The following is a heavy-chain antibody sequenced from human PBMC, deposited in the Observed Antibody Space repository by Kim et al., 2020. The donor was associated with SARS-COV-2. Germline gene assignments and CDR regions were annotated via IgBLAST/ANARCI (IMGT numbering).Heavy chain of an antibody. J-gene: IGHJ5*02. V-gene: IGHV3-30-3*01. Sequence: GGSLRLSCAASGFTFSSYAMHWVRQAPGKGLEWVAVISYDGSNKYYADSVKGRFTISRDNSKNTLYLQMNSLRAEDTAVYYCARGPVCSTSCYTQNWFDPWGQGTLVTVSS. CDR1: GFTFSSYA. D-gene: IGHD2-2*02. CDR2: ISYDGSNK. CDR3: ARGPVCSTSCYTQNWFDP.